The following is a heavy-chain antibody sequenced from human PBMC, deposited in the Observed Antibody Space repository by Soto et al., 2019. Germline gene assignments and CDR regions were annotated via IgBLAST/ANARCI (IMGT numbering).Heavy chain of an antibody. V-gene: IGHV1-69*02. J-gene: IGHJ4*02. CDR3: ARGVLGRNSLWVGRFAS. CDR1: GGTFSSYT. D-gene: IGHD4-4*01. CDR2: IIPILGIA. Sequence: QVQLVQSGAEVKKPGSSVKVSCKASGGTFSSYTISWVRQAPGQGLEWMGRIIPILGIANYAQKFQGRVTLPADKPPSTAYMELSSLSSEDTAVSYCARGVLGRNSLWVGRFASWRQGTLVTLSS.